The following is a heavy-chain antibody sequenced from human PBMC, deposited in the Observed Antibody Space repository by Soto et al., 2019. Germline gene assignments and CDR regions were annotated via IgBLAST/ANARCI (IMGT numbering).Heavy chain of an antibody. CDR3: AKETRSRAVTATRVNGMDV. V-gene: IGHV3-30*18. CDR2: ISHDGSNQ. J-gene: IGHJ6*02. Sequence: QVQLVESGGGVVQPGRSLRLSCAPSGFNFSDFGMHWVRQAPGKGLEWVAAISHDGSNQYYGDSVKGRFSISRDHSNNRLYLQMNNLKVEDSAIYFCAKETRSRAVTATRVNGMDVWGQGTTVTVSS. D-gene: IGHD2-21*02. CDR1: GFNFSDFG.